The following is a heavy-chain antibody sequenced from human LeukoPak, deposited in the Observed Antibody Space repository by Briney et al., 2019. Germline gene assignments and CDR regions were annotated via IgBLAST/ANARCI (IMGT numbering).Heavy chain of an antibody. D-gene: IGHD3-22*01. V-gene: IGHV1-2*02. J-gene: IGHJ4*02. CDR2: IHPNSVAS. CDR3: ARDGPSIMIDFDY. Sequence: ASVKVSCKASGYTFTAYYLYWVPPAPGQVLESMGWIHPNSVASNSAQKFQGRVTFTRDTSISTAYMELSGLKSDDTAVYYCARDGPSIMIDFDYWGQGTLVTVSS. CDR1: GYTFTAYY.